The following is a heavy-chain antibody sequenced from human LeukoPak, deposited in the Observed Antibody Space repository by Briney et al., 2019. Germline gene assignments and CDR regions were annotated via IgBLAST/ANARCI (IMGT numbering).Heavy chain of an antibody. J-gene: IGHJ5*02. CDR1: GYTFTDYY. Sequence: VSVTVSCRASGYTFTDYYIHWVRQAPGQGLEWMGWINPDNGGTNYAQKFQGRVTMTRDTSIRTVYMDLSRLRSDDTAVFYCTREARVGNWFDPWGQGTQVTVPS. CDR2: INPDNGGT. CDR3: TREARVGNWFDP. D-gene: IGHD2-2*01. V-gene: IGHV1-2*02.